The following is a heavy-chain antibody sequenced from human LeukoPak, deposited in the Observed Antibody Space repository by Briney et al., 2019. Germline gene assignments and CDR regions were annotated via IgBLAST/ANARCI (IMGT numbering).Heavy chain of an antibody. CDR1: GDSINSGGYY. V-gene: IGHV4-31*03. J-gene: IGHJ4*02. CDR2: IYYSGST. D-gene: IGHD6-19*01. Sequence: SETLSLTCTVSGDSINSGGYYWSWIRQYPGKGLEWIGYIYYSGSTYYNPSLKSRVTMSIDTSKNQFSLKLSSVTAADTAVYYCARDRQWLENDYWGQGTLVTVSS. CDR3: ARDRQWLENDY.